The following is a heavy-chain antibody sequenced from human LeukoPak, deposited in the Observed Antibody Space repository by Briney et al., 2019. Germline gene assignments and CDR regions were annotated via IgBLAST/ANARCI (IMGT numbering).Heavy chain of an antibody. CDR3: AIHSYGSGSYLIDY. J-gene: IGHJ4*02. CDR1: GGSISSSSYY. V-gene: IGHV4-39*01. Sequence: PSETLSLTCTVSGGSISSSSYYWGWIRQPPGKGLEWIGSIYYSGSTYYNPSLKSRVTISVDTSKNQFSLKLSSVTAADTAVYYCAIHSYGSGSYLIDYWGQGTLVTVSS. D-gene: IGHD3-10*01. CDR2: IYYSGST.